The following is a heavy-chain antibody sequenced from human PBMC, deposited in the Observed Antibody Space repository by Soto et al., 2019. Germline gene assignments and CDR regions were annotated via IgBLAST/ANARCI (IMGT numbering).Heavy chain of an antibody. J-gene: IGHJ4*02. D-gene: IGHD3-22*01. CDR1: GITISNYP. CDR2: ISGSGDRT. CDR3: VKDDGGYPSTAPH. V-gene: IGHV3-23*04. Sequence: EVQLVASGGGLVQPGGSLRLSCAASGITISNYPMSWVRQAPGKGLDWVSGISGSGDRTYYADSAKGRFTISKDISKNSLSLQLDSLRVEDTAVYFCVKDDGGYPSTAPHWGQGTLVTVSS.